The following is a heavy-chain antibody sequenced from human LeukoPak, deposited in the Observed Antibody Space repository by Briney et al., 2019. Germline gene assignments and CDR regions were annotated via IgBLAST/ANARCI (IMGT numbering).Heavy chain of an antibody. CDR2: IYYSGST. J-gene: IGHJ4*02. V-gene: IGHV4-39*01. CDR3: ARGDCSGGSCYLFGY. D-gene: IGHD2-15*01. Sequence: KPSETLSLTCTVSGGSISSSSYYWGWIRQPPGKGLEWIGSIYYSGSTYYNPSLKSRVTISVDTSKNQFSLKLSSVTAADTAVYYCARGDCSGGSCYLFGYWGQGALVTVSS. CDR1: GGSISSSSYY.